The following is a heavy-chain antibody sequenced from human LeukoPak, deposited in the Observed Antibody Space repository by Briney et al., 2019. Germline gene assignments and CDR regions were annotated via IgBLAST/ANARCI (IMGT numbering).Heavy chain of an antibody. V-gene: IGHV5-51*01. CDR1: GYSFTSYW. J-gene: IGHJ6*02. CDR2: IYPGDSDT. Sequence: ASVKVSCKASGYSFTSYWIGWVRQMPGKGLEWMGIIYPGDSDTRYSPSFQGQVTISADKSISTAYLQWSSLKASDTAMYYCARPPQGGSGRNGMDVWGQGTTVTVSS. D-gene: IGHD3-10*01. CDR3: ARPPQGGSGRNGMDV.